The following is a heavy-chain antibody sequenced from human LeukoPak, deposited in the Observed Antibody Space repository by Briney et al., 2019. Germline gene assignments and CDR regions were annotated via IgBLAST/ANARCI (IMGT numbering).Heavy chain of an antibody. D-gene: IGHD5-12*01. J-gene: IGHJ4*02. Sequence: SETLSLTCTVSGGSISSSSYYWGWIRQPPGKGLEWIGSIYYSGSTYYNPSLKSRVTISVDTSKNQFSLKLSSVTAADTAVYYCARIVHSGYDLYFDYWGQGTLVTVSS. CDR3: ARIVHSGYDLYFDY. CDR1: GGSISSSSYY. V-gene: IGHV4-39*01. CDR2: IYYSGST.